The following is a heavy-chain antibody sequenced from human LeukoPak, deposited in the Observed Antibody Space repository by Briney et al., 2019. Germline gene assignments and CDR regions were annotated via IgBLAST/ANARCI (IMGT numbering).Heavy chain of an antibody. CDR2: IKQDGSEK. V-gene: IGHV3-7*01. J-gene: IGHJ6*03. Sequence: GGSLRLSCAASGFTFSSYWMSWVRQAPGKGLEWVANIKQDGSEKYYVDSVKGRLTISRDNAKNSLYLQMNSLRAEDTAVYYCARVIRRYCSSTSCYKVYYYYYMDVWGKGTTVTVSS. CDR3: ARVIRRYCSSTSCYKVYYYYYMDV. D-gene: IGHD2-2*02. CDR1: GFTFSSYW.